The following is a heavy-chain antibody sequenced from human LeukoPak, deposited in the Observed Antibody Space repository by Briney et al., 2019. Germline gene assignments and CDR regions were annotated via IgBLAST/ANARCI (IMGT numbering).Heavy chain of an antibody. Sequence: ASVKVSCKASGYTFTSYDINWVRQATGQGLEWMGWMNPNSGNTGYAQKFQGRVTMTRNTSISTAYMELSSLRSEDTAVYYCARGRKTVTSWAYSGDGTLVTVSS. V-gene: IGHV1-8*01. CDR1: GYTFTSYD. CDR3: ARGRKTVTSWAY. CDR2: MNPNSGNT. J-gene: IGHJ4*03. D-gene: IGHD1-7*01.